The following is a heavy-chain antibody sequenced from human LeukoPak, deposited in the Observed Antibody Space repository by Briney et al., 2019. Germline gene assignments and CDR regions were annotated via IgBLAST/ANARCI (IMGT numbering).Heavy chain of an antibody. D-gene: IGHD2-15*01. J-gene: IGHJ4*02. Sequence: GGSLRLSCAASGFTFSSYGMHWVRQAPGKGLEWAAFIRYDGSNKYYADSVKGRFTISRDNSKNTLYLQMSSLRAEDTAVYYCAKSCSGGSCYPDYWGQGTLVTVSS. CDR3: AKSCSGGSCYPDY. CDR2: IRYDGSNK. CDR1: GFTFSSYG. V-gene: IGHV3-30*02.